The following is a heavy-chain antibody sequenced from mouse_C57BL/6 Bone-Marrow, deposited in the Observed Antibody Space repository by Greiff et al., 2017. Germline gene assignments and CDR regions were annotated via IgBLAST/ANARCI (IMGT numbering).Heavy chain of an antibody. Sequence: EVKVVESGGGLVKPGGSLKLSCAASGFTFSDYGMHWVRQAPEKGLEWVAYISSGSSTIYYADTLTGRFTISRDNANNTLFLQMTSLRSADTAMYYCAKLGWAMDYWGQGTSVTVSS. D-gene: IGHD4-1*01. CDR3: AKLGWAMDY. J-gene: IGHJ4*01. V-gene: IGHV5-17*01. CDR2: ISSGSSTI. CDR1: GFTFSDYG.